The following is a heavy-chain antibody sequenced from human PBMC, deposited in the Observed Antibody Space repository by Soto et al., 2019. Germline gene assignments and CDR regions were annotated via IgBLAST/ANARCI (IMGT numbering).Heavy chain of an antibody. Sequence: SVKVSCKASGGTFSSYAISWVRQAPGQGLEWMGGIIPIFGTANYAQKFQGRVTITADESTSTAYMELSSLRSEDTAVYYCATAWNHYYDSSGYYLFDYWGQGTLVTVSS. CDR2: IIPIFGTA. CDR3: ATAWNHYYDSSGYYLFDY. D-gene: IGHD3-22*01. V-gene: IGHV1-69*13. J-gene: IGHJ4*02. CDR1: GGTFSSYA.